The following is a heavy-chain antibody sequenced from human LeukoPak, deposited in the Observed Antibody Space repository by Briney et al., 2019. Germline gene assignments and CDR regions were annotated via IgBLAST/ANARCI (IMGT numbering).Heavy chain of an antibody. CDR3: ARVRYSDSSVLTRKRSYYFDY. J-gene: IGHJ4*02. CDR1: GFTFSSYW. V-gene: IGHV4-4*02. Sequence: KPGGSLRLSCAASGFTFSSYWMSWVRQPPGKGLEWIGEMYHSGSTNYNPSLKSRVTMSVDTSKNQFSLKLSSVTAADTAVYYCARVRYSDSSVLTRKRSYYFDYWGQGTLVTVSS. D-gene: IGHD3-22*01. CDR2: MYHSGST.